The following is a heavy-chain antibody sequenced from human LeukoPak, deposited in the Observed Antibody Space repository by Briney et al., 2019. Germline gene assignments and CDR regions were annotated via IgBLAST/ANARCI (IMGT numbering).Heavy chain of an antibody. CDR1: GGSISSGGYY. V-gene: IGHV4-31*03. J-gene: IGHJ4*02. D-gene: IGHD5-12*01. CDR3: ASSGSGYDWRY. CDR2: IYYSGST. Sequence: SETLSLTCTVSGGSISSGGYYWSWIRQHPGKGLEWIGYIYYSGSTYYNPSLKSRVTISVDTSKNQFSLKLSSVTAADTAVHYCASSGSGYDWRYWGQGTLVTVSS.